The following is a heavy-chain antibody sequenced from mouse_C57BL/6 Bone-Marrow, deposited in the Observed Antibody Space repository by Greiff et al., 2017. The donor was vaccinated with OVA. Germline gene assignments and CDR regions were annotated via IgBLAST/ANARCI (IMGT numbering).Heavy chain of an antibody. J-gene: IGHJ2*01. D-gene: IGHD1-1*01. CDR2: IYPRSGNT. V-gene: IGHV1-81*01. Sequence: QVQLQQSGAELARPGASVKLSCKASGYTFTSYGISWVKQRTGQGLEWIGEIYPRSGNTYYNEKFKGKATLTADKSSSTAYMELRSLTSEDSAVDFCARRDSTTVVAGGDFDYWGQGTTLTVSS. CDR1: GYTFTSYG. CDR3: ARRDSTTVVAGGDFDY.